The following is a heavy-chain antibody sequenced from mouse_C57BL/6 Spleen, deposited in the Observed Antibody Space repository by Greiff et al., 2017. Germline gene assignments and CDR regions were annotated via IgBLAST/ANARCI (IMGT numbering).Heavy chain of an antibody. CDR1: GYTFTDYY. D-gene: IGHD1-3*01. CDR3: AIPTSSFAY. J-gene: IGHJ3*01. V-gene: IGHV1-26*01. Sequence: EVQLQQSGPELVKPGASVKISCKASGYTFTDYYMNWVKQSHGKSLEWIGDINPNNGGTSYNQKFKGKATLTVDKSSSTAYMELRSLTSEDSAVYYCAIPTSSFAYWGQGTLVTVSA. CDR2: INPNNGGT.